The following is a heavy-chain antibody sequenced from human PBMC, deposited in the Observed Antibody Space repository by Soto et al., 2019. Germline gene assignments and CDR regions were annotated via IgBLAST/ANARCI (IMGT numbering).Heavy chain of an antibody. D-gene: IGHD6-13*01. CDR1: GFTFSSYD. CDR2: IGTAGDT. CDR3: ATNPLLSSWYQGYYYYGMDV. J-gene: IGHJ6*02. Sequence: GGSLRLSCAASGFTFSSYDMHWVRQATGKGLEWVSAIGTAGDTYYPGSVKGRFTISRENAKNSLYLQMNSLRAEDTAVYYCATNPLLSSWYQGYYYYGMDVWGQGTTVTVSS. V-gene: IGHV3-13*01.